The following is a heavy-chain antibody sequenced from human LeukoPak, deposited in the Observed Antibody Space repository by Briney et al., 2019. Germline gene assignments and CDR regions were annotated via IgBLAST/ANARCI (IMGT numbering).Heavy chain of an antibody. CDR3: ARESEYSSSNYYYYGMDV. V-gene: IGHV4-61*02. CDR1: GGSISSGSYY. J-gene: IGHJ6*02. D-gene: IGHD6-6*01. CDR2: IYTSGST. Sequence: SQTLSLTCTVSGGSISSGSYYWSWIRQPAGKGLEWIGRIYTSGSTNYNPSLKSRATISVDTSKNQFSLKLSSVTAADTAVYYCARESEYSSSNYYYYGMDVWGQGTTVTVSS.